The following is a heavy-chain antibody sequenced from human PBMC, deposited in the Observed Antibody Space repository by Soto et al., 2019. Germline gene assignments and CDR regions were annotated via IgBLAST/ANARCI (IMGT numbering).Heavy chain of an antibody. CDR2: IYYSGST. V-gene: IGHV4-31*03. CDR1: GGSISSGGYY. Sequence: SETLSLTCTVSGGSISSGGYYWSWIRQHPGKGLEWIGYIYYSGSTYYNPSLKSRVTISVDTSKNQFSLKQSSVTAADTAVYYCARDDSSGYYYFDYWGQGTLVTV. CDR3: ARDDSSGYYYFDY. D-gene: IGHD3-22*01. J-gene: IGHJ4*02.